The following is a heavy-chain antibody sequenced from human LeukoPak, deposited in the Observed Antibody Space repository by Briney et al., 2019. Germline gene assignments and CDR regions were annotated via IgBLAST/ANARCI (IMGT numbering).Heavy chain of an antibody. CDR3: ARGAPGGGCGY. D-gene: IGHD2-15*01. Sequence: SGKVSCKASGGTFSSYAISWVRQAPGQGLEWMGRIIPILGIANYAQKFQGRVTITADKSTSTAYMELSSLRSEDTAVYYCARGAPGGGCGYWGQGTLVTVSS. CDR1: GGTFSSYA. V-gene: IGHV1-69*04. J-gene: IGHJ4*02. CDR2: IIPILGIA.